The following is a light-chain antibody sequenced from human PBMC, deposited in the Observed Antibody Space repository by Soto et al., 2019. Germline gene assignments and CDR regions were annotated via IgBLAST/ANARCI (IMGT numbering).Light chain of an antibody. J-gene: IGLJ2*01. Sequence: QSVLTQPRSVSGSPGQSVTISCTGTSSDIGTYDYVSWYQQYPGKAPKLIISDVTKRPSGVPVRFSGSKSGNTASLIISGLQAEDEADYYCCSYAGRSDVVFGGGTKLTVL. CDR1: SSDIGTYDY. V-gene: IGLV2-11*01. CDR2: DVT. CDR3: CSYAGRSDVV.